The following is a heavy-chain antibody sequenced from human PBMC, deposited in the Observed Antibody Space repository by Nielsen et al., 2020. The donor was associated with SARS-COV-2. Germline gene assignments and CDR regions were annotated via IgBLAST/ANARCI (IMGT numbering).Heavy chain of an antibody. CDR2: IKPDGSEK. J-gene: IGHJ3*01. CDR3: ARDWSRAFDV. CDR1: EFTFSAYG. V-gene: IGHV3-7*01. Sequence: GGSLRLSCAASEFTFSAYGMHWVRQVPGKGLEWVADIKPDGSEKVYVDSVKGRFTISRDNAKNSMSLQMNSLRVEDTAVYYCARDWSRAFDVWGQGTMVTVSS.